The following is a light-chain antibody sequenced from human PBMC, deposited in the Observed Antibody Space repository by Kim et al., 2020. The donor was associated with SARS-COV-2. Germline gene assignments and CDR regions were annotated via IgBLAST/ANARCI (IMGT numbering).Light chain of an antibody. Sequence: VSPIQTASITCSGDRLGDKYACWYQQKPGQSPVLVIYQDSKRPSGIPERFSGSNSGNTATLTISGTQAMDEADYYCQAWDSSTWVFGGGTQLTVL. CDR1: RLGDKY. V-gene: IGLV3-1*01. CDR2: QDS. CDR3: QAWDSSTWV. J-gene: IGLJ3*02.